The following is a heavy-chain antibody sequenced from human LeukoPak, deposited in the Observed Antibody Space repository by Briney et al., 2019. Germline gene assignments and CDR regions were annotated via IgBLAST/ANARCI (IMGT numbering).Heavy chain of an antibody. CDR3: ARDEWRRFDY. D-gene: IGHD2-8*01. CDR1: GGSISSSNYY. J-gene: IGHJ4*02. CDR2: IYHSGST. Sequence: SETLSLTCTVSGGSISSSNYYWGWIRQPPGKGLEWIGSIYHSGSTYYNPSLKSRVTMSVDTSKNQFSLKLSSVTAADTAVYYCARDEWRRFDYWGQGTLVTVSS. V-gene: IGHV4-39*07.